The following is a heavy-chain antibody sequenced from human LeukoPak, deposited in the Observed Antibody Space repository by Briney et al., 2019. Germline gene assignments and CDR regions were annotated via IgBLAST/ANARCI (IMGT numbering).Heavy chain of an antibody. D-gene: IGHD5-18*01. CDR1: GYTFTGYY. V-gene: IGHV1-2*02. CDR2: INPNSGGT. Sequence: ASVKVSCKASGYTFTGYYMHWVRQAPGQGLEWMGWINPNSGGTNYAQKFQGRVTMTRDTSISTAYMELSRLRSDDTAVYYCARELGYSYVFGLNTRNYFDYWGQGTLVTVSS. CDR3: ARELGYSYVFGLNTRNYFDY. J-gene: IGHJ4*02.